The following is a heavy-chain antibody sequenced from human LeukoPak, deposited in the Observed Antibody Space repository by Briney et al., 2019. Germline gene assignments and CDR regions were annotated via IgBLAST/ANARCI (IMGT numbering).Heavy chain of an antibody. Sequence: GGSLRLSCAASGFNFRNYAMSWVRQAPGKGLEWISLISGSAGRTHYADSVKGRYTISRDNSKNTLYLQLNSLTVEDTAVYYCAKGPNIVVVTAHDYWGQGTLVTVSS. CDR3: AKGPNIVVVTAHDY. V-gene: IGHV3-23*01. CDR1: GFNFRNYA. J-gene: IGHJ4*02. CDR2: ISGSAGRT. D-gene: IGHD2-21*02.